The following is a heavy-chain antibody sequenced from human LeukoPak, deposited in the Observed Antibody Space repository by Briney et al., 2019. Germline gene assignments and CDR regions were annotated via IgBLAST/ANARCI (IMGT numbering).Heavy chain of an antibody. J-gene: IGHJ5*01. Sequence: GGSLRLSCEGSGFTFGHNGMHWVRQAPGKGLEWVAVIWYDGSNKYYAESVKGRFTISRDNSKNTLWPQMDDLRAEDTAVYYCVRWGPEKTPDSWGQGALVTVSS. D-gene: IGHD2-15*01. CDR1: GFTFGHNG. V-gene: IGHV3-33*01. CDR2: IWYDGSNK. CDR3: VRWGPEKTPDS.